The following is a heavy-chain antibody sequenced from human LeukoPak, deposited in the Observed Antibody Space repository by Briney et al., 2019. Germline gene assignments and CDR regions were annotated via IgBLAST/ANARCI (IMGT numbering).Heavy chain of an antibody. V-gene: IGHV4-34*01. D-gene: IGHD3-3*01. Sequence: SETLSHTGAVQGGSCSGYYGSRIRHPPVKVLETSAEVNHSGSTKYNPSLKSRVTISVDTSKNQFSLKLSSVTAADTAVYYCARARITIFGVVRYFDYWGQGTLVTVSS. CDR1: GGSCSGYY. CDR3: ARARITIFGVVRYFDY. CDR2: VNHSGST. J-gene: IGHJ4*02.